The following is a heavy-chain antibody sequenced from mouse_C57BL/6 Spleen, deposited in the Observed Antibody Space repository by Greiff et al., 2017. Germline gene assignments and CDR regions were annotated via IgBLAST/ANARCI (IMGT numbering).Heavy chain of an antibody. D-gene: IGHD1-1*01. CDR2: INPNNGGT. CDR1: GYTFTDYY. Sequence: EVQLQQSGPELVKPGASVKISCKASGYTFTDYYMNWVKQSHGKSLEWIGDINPNNGGTSYNQKVKGKATLTVDMATSTDYMELRSLTSEDSAVYYCARASYDYAMDYWGQGTSVTVSS. J-gene: IGHJ4*01. CDR3: ARASYDYAMDY. V-gene: IGHV1-26*01.